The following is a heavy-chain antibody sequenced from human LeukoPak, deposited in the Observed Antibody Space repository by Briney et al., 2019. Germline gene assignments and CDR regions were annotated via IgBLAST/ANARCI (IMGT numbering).Heavy chain of an antibody. Sequence: GGSLRLSCAASGFTFSDYWMSWVRQAPGKGLEWVAHIKQDGSEKYYVDSVKGRFTISRDNAKNSLYLQMNSLRAEDTAVYYCARGRMYASVYWGQGTLVTVSS. CDR1: GFTFSDYW. V-gene: IGHV3-7*01. CDR3: ARGRMYASVY. CDR2: IKQDGSEK. D-gene: IGHD1-14*01. J-gene: IGHJ4*02.